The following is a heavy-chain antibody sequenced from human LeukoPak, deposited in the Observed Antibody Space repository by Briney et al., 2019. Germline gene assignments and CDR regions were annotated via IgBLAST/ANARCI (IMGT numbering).Heavy chain of an antibody. D-gene: IGHD2-2*02. J-gene: IGHJ5*02. CDR2: IKHDGSEK. V-gene: IGHV3-7*03. Sequence: GGSLRLSCAASGFIFTNYFMSWVRQAPGKGLEWVASIKHDGSEKYYVDSVRGRFTISRDNAKNSLYLQMNSLRAEDTALYYCAKDRYQLLYDSWFDPWGQGTLVTVSS. CDR3: AKDRYQLLYDSWFDP. CDR1: GFIFTNYF.